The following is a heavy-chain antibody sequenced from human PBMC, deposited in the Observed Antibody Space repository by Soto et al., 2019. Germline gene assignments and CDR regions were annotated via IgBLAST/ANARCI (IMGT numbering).Heavy chain of an antibody. V-gene: IGHV3-21*01. CDR2: ITSSGSHV. Sequence: GSLRLSCAASGFAFSGFGMNWVRQAPGEGLEWVASITSSGSHVFYAESVRGRFTVSRDNANNSLYLQLQRLRAEDTGLYFCASGRTSAARSYGMDVWGHGTTVTVSS. CDR3: ASGRTSAARSYGMDV. CDR1: GFAFSGFG. D-gene: IGHD6-25*01. J-gene: IGHJ6*02.